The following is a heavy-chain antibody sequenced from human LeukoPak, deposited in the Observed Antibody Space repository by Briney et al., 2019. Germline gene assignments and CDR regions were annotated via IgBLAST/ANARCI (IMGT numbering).Heavy chain of an antibody. CDR1: GGXISSYY. J-gene: IGHJ3*02. CDR2: IYYSGST. CDR3: ARSGYCSGGSCYTMYAFDI. D-gene: IGHD2-15*01. Sequence: SETLSLTCTVSGGXISSYYCSWIRQPPGKGLEWIGFIYYSGSTNYNPSLKSRVTISVDTSKNQFSLKLSSVTAADTAVYYCARSGYCSGGSCYTMYAFDIWGQGTMVTVSS. V-gene: IGHV4-59*01.